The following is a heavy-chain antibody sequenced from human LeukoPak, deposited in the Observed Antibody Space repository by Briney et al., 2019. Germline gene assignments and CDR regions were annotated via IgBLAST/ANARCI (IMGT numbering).Heavy chain of an antibody. CDR3: ARDQGAVAAAFFDY. Sequence: GASVKVSCKASGYTLTAYYIHWVRQAPGQGLEWMGWINPNSGGTNYAQKFQGRVTMTRDTSISTAYMELSRLTTDDTAVYYCARDQGAVAAAFFDYWGQGTLVTVSS. D-gene: IGHD2-2*01. CDR2: INPNSGGT. CDR1: GYTLTAYY. V-gene: IGHV1-2*02. J-gene: IGHJ4*02.